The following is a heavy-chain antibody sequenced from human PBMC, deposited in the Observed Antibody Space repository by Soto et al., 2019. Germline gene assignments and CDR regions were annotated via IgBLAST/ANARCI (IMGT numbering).Heavy chain of an antibody. D-gene: IGHD4-17*01. CDR3: TTARGTYGAEYFQH. Sequence: WGSLRLSCAASGFTFTNAWMSWVRQAPGEGLEWVGRIKSKTDGGTTDYAAPVKGRFTISRDDSKNTLYLQMNSLKTEDTAVYYCTTARGTYGAEYFQHWGQGTLVTVSS. J-gene: IGHJ1*01. V-gene: IGHV3-15*01. CDR2: IKSKTDGGTT. CDR1: GFTFTNAW.